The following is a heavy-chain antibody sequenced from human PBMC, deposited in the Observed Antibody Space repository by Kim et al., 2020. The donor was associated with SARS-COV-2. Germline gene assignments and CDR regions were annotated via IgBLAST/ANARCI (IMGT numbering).Heavy chain of an antibody. D-gene: IGHD6-19*01. J-gene: IGHJ4*02. CDR3: ARDSSVAGTGGFDY. Sequence: NPSLKSRVTISVDKSKNQFSLKLSSVTAADTAVYYCARDSSVAGTGGFDYWGQGTLVTVSS. V-gene: IGHV4-4*02.